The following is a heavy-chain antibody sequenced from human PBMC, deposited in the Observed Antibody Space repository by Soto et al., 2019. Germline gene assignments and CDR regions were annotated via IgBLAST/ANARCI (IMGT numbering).Heavy chain of an antibody. V-gene: IGHV3-30*18. J-gene: IGHJ5*02. CDR3: AKDRGSSWPLGLFDP. CDR1: GFTFSSYG. Sequence: PGGSLRLSCAASGFTFSSYGMHWVRQAPGKGLEWVAVISYDGSNKYYADSVKGRFTISRDNSKNTLYLQMNSLRAEDTAVYYCAKDRGSSWPLGLFDPCAQGTLVTVSS. CDR2: ISYDGSNK. D-gene: IGHD6-13*01.